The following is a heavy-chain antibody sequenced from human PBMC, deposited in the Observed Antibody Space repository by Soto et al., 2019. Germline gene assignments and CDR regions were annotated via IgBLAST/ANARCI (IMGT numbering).Heavy chain of an antibody. CDR3: ARDLDCSGGSCQDYYYYYMDV. D-gene: IGHD2-15*01. J-gene: IGHJ6*03. Sequence: GGSLRLSCAASGFTFSSYSMNWVRQAPGKELEWVSYISSSSSTIYYADSVKGRFTISRDNANNSLYLQMNSLRAEDTAVYYCARDLDCSGGSCQDYYYYYMDVWGKGTKVTVSS. V-gene: IGHV3-48*01. CDR1: GFTFSSYS. CDR2: ISSSSSTI.